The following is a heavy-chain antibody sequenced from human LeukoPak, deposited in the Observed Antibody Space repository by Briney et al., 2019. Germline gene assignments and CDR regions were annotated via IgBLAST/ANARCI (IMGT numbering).Heavy chain of an antibody. D-gene: IGHD2-21*02. CDR2: IYYSGST. Sequence: SETLSLTCTVSGASISSYYWSWIRQPPGKGLDWIGYIYYSGSTNYNPSLKSRVTISVDTSKNHFSLKLTSVTAADAAVYYCARTCPSAYCYGDSPPRNAFDIWGRGTMVTVSS. V-gene: IGHV4-59*01. J-gene: IGHJ3*02. CDR3: ARTCPSAYCYGDSPPRNAFDI. CDR1: GASISSYY.